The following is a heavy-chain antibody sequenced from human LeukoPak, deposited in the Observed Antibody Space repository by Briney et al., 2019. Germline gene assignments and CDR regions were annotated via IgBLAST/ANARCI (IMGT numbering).Heavy chain of an antibody. CDR2: INHSGST. J-gene: IGHJ4*02. V-gene: IGHV4-34*01. CDR3: ASRIMITFGGVRDY. CDR1: GGSFSDLY. Sequence: SSETLSLTCTVYGGSFSDLYWSWIRQPPGKGLEWIGEINHSGSTNYNPSLKSRVTISVDTSKNQFSLKLSSVTAADTAVYYCASRIMITFGGVRDYWGQGTLVTVSS. D-gene: IGHD3-16*01.